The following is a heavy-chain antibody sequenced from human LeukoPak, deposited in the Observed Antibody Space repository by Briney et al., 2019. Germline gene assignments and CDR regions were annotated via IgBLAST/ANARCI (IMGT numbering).Heavy chain of an antibody. CDR2: IKHDGSEK. CDR3: VRVGVVTADDAFDI. D-gene: IGHD2-21*02. Sequence: PGGSLRLSCVASGFTFSNYWMSWVRQAPGKGLEWVANIKHDGSEKYYVDSVKGRFTISRDNAKNSLYLQMNSLRAGDTAIYYCVRVGVVTADDAFDIWGQGTRVTVSP. CDR1: GFTFSNYW. V-gene: IGHV3-7*03. J-gene: IGHJ3*02.